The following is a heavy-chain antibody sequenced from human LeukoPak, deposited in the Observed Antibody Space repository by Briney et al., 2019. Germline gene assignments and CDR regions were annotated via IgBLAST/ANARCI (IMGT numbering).Heavy chain of an antibody. Sequence: ASVKVSCKASGYTFTGYYMHWVRQAPGEGLEWMGWINPNSGVTNYAEKFQGRVTMTRDTSISTAYMELSSLKSDDTAVYYCARVPSSYSSGLGYWGQGTLVTVSS. CDR3: ARVPSSYSSGLGY. J-gene: IGHJ4*02. CDR2: INPNSGVT. CDR1: GYTFTGYY. D-gene: IGHD6-19*01. V-gene: IGHV1-2*02.